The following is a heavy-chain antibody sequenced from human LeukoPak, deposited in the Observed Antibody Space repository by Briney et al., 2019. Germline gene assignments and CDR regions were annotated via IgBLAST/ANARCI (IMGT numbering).Heavy chain of an antibody. Sequence: GGSLRLSCAASGFTFSSYEMNWVRQVPGKGLEWVSGTNRRGDITGYADFVKGRFTISRDNSKNTLYLQMNSLRAEDTAVYYCAKENYDILTGYTDAFDIWGQGTMVTVSS. CDR3: AKENYDILTGYTDAFDI. D-gene: IGHD3-9*01. CDR1: GFTFSSYE. V-gene: IGHV3-NL1*01. CDR2: TNRRGDIT. J-gene: IGHJ3*02.